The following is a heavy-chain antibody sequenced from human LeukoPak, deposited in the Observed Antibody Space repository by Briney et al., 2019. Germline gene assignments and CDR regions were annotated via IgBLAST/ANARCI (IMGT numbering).Heavy chain of an antibody. CDR2: MNPNSGNT. CDR3: ARMGFHYDILTGYYTAPYDY. V-gene: IGHV1-8*01. CDR1: GYTFTSYD. D-gene: IGHD3-9*01. Sequence: GASVKVSCKASGYTFTSYDINWVRQATGQGLEWMGWMNPNSGNTGYALKFQGRVTMTRNTSISTAYMELSSLRSEDTAVYYCARMGFHYDILTGYYTAPYDYWGQGTLVTVSS. J-gene: IGHJ4*02.